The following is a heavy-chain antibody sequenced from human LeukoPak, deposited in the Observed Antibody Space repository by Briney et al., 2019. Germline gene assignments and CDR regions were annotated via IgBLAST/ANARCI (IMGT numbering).Heavy chain of an antibody. V-gene: IGHV3-23*01. CDR3: ARDGGYGDNFDY. J-gene: IGHJ4*02. CDR2: TTHSGITT. Sequence: PGGSLRLSCTASGFSFTDFDMNWVRQAPGKGLEWVSHTTHSGITTHYADSVKGRFTISRDNSKSTLYLQMNSLRAEDTAVYYCARDGGYGDNFDYWGQGILVTVSS. CDR1: GFSFTDFD. D-gene: IGHD4-17*01.